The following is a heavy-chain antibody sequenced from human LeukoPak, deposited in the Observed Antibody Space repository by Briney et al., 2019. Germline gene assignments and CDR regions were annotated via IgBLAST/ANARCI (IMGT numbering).Heavy chain of an antibody. Sequence: ASVKVSCKASGYTFTGYYMHWVRQAPGQGLEWMGWINPNSGGTNYAQKFQGRVTMTRDTSISTAYMELSRLRSDDTAVYYCARSPDIVALNWFDPWGQGTLVTVSS. J-gene: IGHJ5*02. CDR3: ARSPDIVALNWFDP. D-gene: IGHD5-12*01. CDR1: GYTFTGYY. V-gene: IGHV1-2*02. CDR2: INPNSGGT.